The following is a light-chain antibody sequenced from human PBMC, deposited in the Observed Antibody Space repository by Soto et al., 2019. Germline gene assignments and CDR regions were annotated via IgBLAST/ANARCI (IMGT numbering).Light chain of an antibody. V-gene: IGKV3D-7*01. J-gene: IGKJ1*01. CDR1: QSVRSDY. Sequence: IVVTQSPCTLSLSPGERATLSCRASQSVRSDYLAWYQQKPGQAPRLHIYGASTRATGIPVRFSGSGSGTDFTLTISSLQPEDFAVYFCHQDFNLPWTFGQGTKVDIK. CDR3: HQDFNLPWT. CDR2: GAS.